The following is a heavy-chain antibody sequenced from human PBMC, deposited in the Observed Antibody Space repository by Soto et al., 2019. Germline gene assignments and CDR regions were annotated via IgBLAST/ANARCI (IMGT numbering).Heavy chain of an antibody. Sequence: QVQLVQSGAEVKKPGASVKVSCKASGYTFTNYGISWVRQAPGQGLEWMGWINTYNGNTNHAQKLQGRVTMTTDTSTSTAYMDLRSLISDATAVYYCARGVGAETYYNQDNWFDPWGQGTLVTVSS. CDR2: INTYNGNT. CDR3: ARGVGAETYYNQDNWFDP. V-gene: IGHV1-18*01. D-gene: IGHD3-10*01. CDR1: GYTFTNYG. J-gene: IGHJ5*02.